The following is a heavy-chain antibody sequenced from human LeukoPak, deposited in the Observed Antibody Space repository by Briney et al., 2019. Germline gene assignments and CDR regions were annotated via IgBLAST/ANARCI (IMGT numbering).Heavy chain of an antibody. D-gene: IGHD3-16*01. CDR1: GYTFTAYG. Sequence: ASVKVSCKASGYTFTAYGISWVRQAPGQGLEWMGWISANNGNTNYSQKVQGRVTMTRDTSTSTAYMELRSLRYDDTAVYYCSRDDGPFGGVRFDHWGQGTLVTVSS. J-gene: IGHJ4*02. V-gene: IGHV1-18*01. CDR2: ISANNGNT. CDR3: SRDDGPFGGVRFDH.